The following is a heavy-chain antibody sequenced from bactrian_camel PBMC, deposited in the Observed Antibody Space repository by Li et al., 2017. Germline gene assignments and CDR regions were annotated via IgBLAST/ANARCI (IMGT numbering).Heavy chain of an antibody. CDR1: GYVLSPYS. J-gene: IGHJ4*01. Sequence: QVQLVESGGGSVETGGSLTLSCAAPGYVLSPYSMAWFRQSPGKEREGVATIDIDERPAYSESVKGRFTISRDNARSTLFLQMNSLEPEDTGMYYCAAGPARLRSPFEVHEYSYWGQGTQVTVS. V-gene: IGHV3S53*01. CDR2: IDIDERP. D-gene: IGHD1*01. CDR3: AAGPARLRSPFEVHEYSY.